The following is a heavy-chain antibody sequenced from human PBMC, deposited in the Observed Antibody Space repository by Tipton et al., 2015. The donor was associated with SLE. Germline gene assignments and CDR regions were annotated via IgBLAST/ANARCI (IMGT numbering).Heavy chain of an antibody. D-gene: IGHD3-22*01. V-gene: IGHV4-31*03. CDR3: ARDLVGYYDSSGYDSS. Sequence: TLSLTCTVSGGSISSDDYYWSWIRQPPGKGLEWIGNIYYSGSTYYNPFLKSRVTISVDTSKNQFSLKLSSVTAADTAVYYCARDLVGYYDSSGYDSSWGQGTLVTVSS. J-gene: IGHJ5*02. CDR1: GGSISSDDYY. CDR2: IYYSGST.